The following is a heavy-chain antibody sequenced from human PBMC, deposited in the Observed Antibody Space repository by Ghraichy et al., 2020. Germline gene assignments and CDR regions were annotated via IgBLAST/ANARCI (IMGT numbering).Heavy chain of an antibody. D-gene: IGHD3-3*01. V-gene: IGHV3-23*01. J-gene: IGHJ6*02. CDR2: ISGSGGST. CDR3: AKDLRITIFGVVITNYYGMDV. Sequence: LEWVSAISGSGGSTYYADSVKGRFTISRDNSKNTLYLQMNSLRAEDTAVYYCAKDLRITIFGVVITNYYGMDVCGQGTSFTVSS.